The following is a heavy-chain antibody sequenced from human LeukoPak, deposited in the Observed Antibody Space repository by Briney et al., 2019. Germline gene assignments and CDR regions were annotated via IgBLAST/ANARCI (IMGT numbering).Heavy chain of an antibody. V-gene: IGHV5-51*03. CDR1: GYSFTSYW. CDR3: ARLRDIVVVPAAGFDY. CDR2: TYPGDSDT. Sequence: PGESLKISCKGSGYSFTSYWIGWVRQMPGEGLEWMGITYPGDSDTRYSPSFQGQVTISADKSISTAYLQWSSLKASDTAMYYCARLRDIVVVPAAGFDYWGQGTLVTVSS. J-gene: IGHJ4*02. D-gene: IGHD2-2*01.